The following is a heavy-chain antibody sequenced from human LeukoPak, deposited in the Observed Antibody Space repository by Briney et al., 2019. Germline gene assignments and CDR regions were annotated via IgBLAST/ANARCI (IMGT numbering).Heavy chain of an antibody. CDR2: ISWNSGSI. J-gene: IGHJ3*02. CDR3: ARDDTHYGSSGSFYDAFDI. D-gene: IGHD3-22*01. V-gene: IGHV3-9*01. CDR1: GFTFDDYA. Sequence: GGSLRLSCAASGFTFDDYAMHWVRQAPGKGLEWVSGISWNSGSIGYVDSVKGRFTISRDNAKNSLYLQMNSLRAEDTAVYYCARDDTHYGSSGSFYDAFDIWGQGTMVTVSS.